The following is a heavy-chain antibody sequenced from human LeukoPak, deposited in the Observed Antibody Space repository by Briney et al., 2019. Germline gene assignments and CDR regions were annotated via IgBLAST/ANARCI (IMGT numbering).Heavy chain of an antibody. D-gene: IGHD3-22*01. Sequence: SETLSLTCAVSGGSISSGGYSWSWIRQPPGKGLEWIGYIYHSGSTYYNPSLKSRVTISVDRSKNQFSLKLSSVTAADTAVYYCASGYYDRRSYYWGQGTLVTVSS. V-gene: IGHV4-30-2*01. CDR1: GGSISSGGYS. CDR3: ASGYYDRRSYY. J-gene: IGHJ4*02. CDR2: IYHSGST.